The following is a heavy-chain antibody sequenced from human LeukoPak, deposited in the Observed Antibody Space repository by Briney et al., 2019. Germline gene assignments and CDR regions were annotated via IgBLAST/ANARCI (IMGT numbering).Heavy chain of an antibody. D-gene: IGHD5-24*01. V-gene: IGHV3-23*01. Sequence: GGSLRLSRAASGFTFSSYAMTWVRQAPGKGLEWVSGISDSAGSTYYADSVKGRFTVSRDNSKNTVYLEMSSLRAEDTAVYYCAKDHSDGSASYYFHYWGQGTLDTVSS. CDR1: GFTFSSYA. CDR2: ISDSAGST. CDR3: AKDHSDGSASYYFHY. J-gene: IGHJ4*02.